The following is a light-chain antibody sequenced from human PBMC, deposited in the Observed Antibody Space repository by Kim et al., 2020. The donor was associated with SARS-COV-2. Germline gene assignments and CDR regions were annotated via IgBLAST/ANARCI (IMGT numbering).Light chain of an antibody. Sequence: QSVTISVVVSTSTTRSNTVTWYQQPPGTAPKLLISSNTHRPSGVPDRFSGSKSGTSASLAISGLQSEDEADYYCAAWDDSLNGRVFGTGTKVTVL. V-gene: IGLV1-44*01. CDR3: AAWDDSLNGRV. CDR2: SNT. CDR1: TSTTRSNT. J-gene: IGLJ1*01.